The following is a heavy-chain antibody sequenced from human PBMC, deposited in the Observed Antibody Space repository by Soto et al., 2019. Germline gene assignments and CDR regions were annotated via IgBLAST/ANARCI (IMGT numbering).Heavy chain of an antibody. CDR1: GFSFSNFG. J-gene: IGHJ4*02. V-gene: IGHV3-33*01. CDR2: IWFDGSDK. Sequence: GGSLRLSCAASGFSFSNFGMHCVRQAPGKGLEWVAVIWFDGSDKYYADSVKGRFTISRDNSKNTLYLQMDSLRAEDTALYFCARTYSAAPRIAAAIEYWGQGTLVTVSS. CDR3: ARTYSAAPRIAAAIEY. D-gene: IGHD6-13*01.